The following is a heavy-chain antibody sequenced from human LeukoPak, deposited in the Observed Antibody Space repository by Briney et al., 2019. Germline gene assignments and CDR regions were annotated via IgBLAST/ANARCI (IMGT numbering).Heavy chain of an antibody. V-gene: IGHV3-7*01. CDR3: ARDDTHYFDSSNSYYDALDI. J-gene: IGHJ3*02. Sequence: GGSLRLSCAASGFTFSSYWMTWVRQAPGKELEWVANINEDAGEKNYVDSVKGRFTISRDNAKNSLFLQMNSLRAEDTAVYYCARDDTHYFDSSNSYYDALDIWGQGTMVTVSS. D-gene: IGHD3-22*01. CDR1: GFTFSSYW. CDR2: INEDAGEK.